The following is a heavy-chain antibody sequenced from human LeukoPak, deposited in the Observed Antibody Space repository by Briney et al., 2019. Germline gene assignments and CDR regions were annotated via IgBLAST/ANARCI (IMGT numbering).Heavy chain of an antibody. Sequence: GGSLRLSCAASGFTFSSYSMNWVRQAPGKGLEWVSAISGSGGSTYYADSVKGRFTISRDNSKNTLYLQMNSLRAEDTAVYYCAKDKYLTSDDYGDTGWYFDLWGRGTLVTVSS. D-gene: IGHD4-17*01. CDR1: GFTFSSYS. V-gene: IGHV3-23*01. J-gene: IGHJ2*01. CDR3: AKDKYLTSDDYGDTGWYFDL. CDR2: ISGSGGST.